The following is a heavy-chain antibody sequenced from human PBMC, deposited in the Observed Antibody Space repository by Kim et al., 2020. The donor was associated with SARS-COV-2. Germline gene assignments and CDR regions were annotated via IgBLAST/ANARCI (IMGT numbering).Heavy chain of an antibody. D-gene: IGHD6-6*01. CDR1: GGSFSGYY. CDR2: INHSGST. Sequence: SETLSLTCAVYGGSFSGYYWSWIRQPPGKGLEWIGEINHSGSTNYNPSLKSRVTISVDTSKNQFSLKLSSVTPADTAVYYCARAQLPVGFDYWGQGTLVT. CDR3: ARAQLPVGFDY. J-gene: IGHJ4*02. V-gene: IGHV4-34*01.